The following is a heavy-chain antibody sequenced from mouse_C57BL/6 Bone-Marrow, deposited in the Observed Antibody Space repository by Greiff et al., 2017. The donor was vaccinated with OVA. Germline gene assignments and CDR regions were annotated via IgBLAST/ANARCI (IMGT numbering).Heavy chain of an antibody. CDR2: IDPENGDT. Sequence: EVNVVESGAELVRPGASVKLSCTASGFNIKDDYMHWVKQRPEQGLEWIGWIDPENGDTEYASKFQGKATITADTSSNTAYLQLSSLTSEDTAVYYCTRTGFDYWGQGTTLTVSS. J-gene: IGHJ2*01. V-gene: IGHV14-4*01. CDR3: TRTGFDY. D-gene: IGHD4-1*01. CDR1: GFNIKDDY.